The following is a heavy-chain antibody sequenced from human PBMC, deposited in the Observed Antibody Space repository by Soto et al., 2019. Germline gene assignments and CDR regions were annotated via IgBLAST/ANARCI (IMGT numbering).Heavy chain of an antibody. CDR3: ARHEQLGTWFDP. Sequence: ASVKVSCKASGYTFTGHYIHWVRQAPDQGPEWMGEIGPESGATRYAQKLQGRVTISADQSISTVYLQCSRLKASDTAIYYWARHEQLGTWFDPWGQGALVTVSA. D-gene: IGHD1-1*01. CDR1: GYTFTGHY. CDR2: IGPESGAT. V-gene: IGHV1-2*02. J-gene: IGHJ5*02.